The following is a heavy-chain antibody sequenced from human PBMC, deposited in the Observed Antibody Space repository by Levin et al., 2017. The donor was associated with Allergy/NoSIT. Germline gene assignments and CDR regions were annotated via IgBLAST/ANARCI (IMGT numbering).Heavy chain of an antibody. D-gene: IGHD1-7*01. V-gene: IGHV1-3*04. CDR2: INTGNGNT. Sequence: KAGESLKISCKASGYTFKNYFMHWVRQAPGQRLEWMGWINTGNGNTKYSQKFQGRVTITRDTSASTAYMELSSLRSEDTAVYYCARGTGTSWFDPWGQGTLVTVSS. CDR1: GYTFKNYF. CDR3: ARGTGTSWFDP. J-gene: IGHJ5*02.